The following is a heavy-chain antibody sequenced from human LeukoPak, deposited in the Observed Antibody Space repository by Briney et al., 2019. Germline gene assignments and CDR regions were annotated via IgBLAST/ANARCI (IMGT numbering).Heavy chain of an antibody. CDR3: ARGPYGSGAFDI. CDR1: GYTFTGYY. D-gene: IGHD3-10*01. V-gene: IGHV1-24*01. J-gene: IGHJ3*02. CDR2: FDPEDGET. Sequence: GASVKVSCKASGYTFTGYYMHWVRQAPGKGLEWMGGFDPEDGETIYAQKFQGRVTMTEDTSTDTAYMELSSLRSEDTAVYYCARGPYGSGAFDIWGQGTMVTVSS.